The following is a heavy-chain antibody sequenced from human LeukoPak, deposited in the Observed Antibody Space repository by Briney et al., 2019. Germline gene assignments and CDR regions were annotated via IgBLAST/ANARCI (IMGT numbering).Heavy chain of an antibody. CDR2: IIPIFGTA. CDR1: GGTFSSYA. CDR3: AINKGQLWSPYYYSYYMDV. J-gene: IGHJ6*03. Sequence: SVKVSCKASGGTFSSYAISWVRQAPGQGLEWMGGIIPIFGTANYAQKFQGRVTITTDESTSTAYMELSSLRSEDTAVYYCAINKGQLWSPYYYSYYMDVWGKGTTVTVSS. D-gene: IGHD5-18*01. V-gene: IGHV1-69*05.